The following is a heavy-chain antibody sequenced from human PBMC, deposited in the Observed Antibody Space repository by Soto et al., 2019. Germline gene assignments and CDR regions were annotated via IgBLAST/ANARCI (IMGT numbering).Heavy chain of an antibody. CDR3: ARQGVTMIVVADDY. V-gene: IGHV5-10-1*01. Sequence: GESLKISCKGSGYSFTSYWISWVRQMPGKGLEWMGRIDPSDSYTNYSPSFQGHVTISADKSISTAYLQWSSLKASDTAMYYCARQGVTMIVVADDYWGQGTLVTAPQ. D-gene: IGHD3-22*01. CDR2: IDPSDSYT. J-gene: IGHJ4*02. CDR1: GYSFTSYW.